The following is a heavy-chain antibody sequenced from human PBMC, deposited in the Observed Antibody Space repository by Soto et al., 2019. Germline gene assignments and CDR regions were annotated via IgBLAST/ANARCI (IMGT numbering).Heavy chain of an antibody. CDR2: ISSNSAYI. CDR3: TRDASRDSSARGWFDP. D-gene: IGHD6-13*01. J-gene: IGHJ5*02. V-gene: IGHV3-21*01. CDR1: GFTFRSFT. Sequence: GGSLRLSCAASGFTFRSFTMNWVRQAPGKGLEWVSTISSNSAYIYYTDALRGRFTISRDNAKNSLHLQMNSLRAEDTAVYYCTRDASRDSSARGWFDPWGTGTLVTVSS.